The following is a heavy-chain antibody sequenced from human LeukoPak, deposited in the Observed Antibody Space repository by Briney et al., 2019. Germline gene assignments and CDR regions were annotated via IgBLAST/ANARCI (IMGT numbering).Heavy chain of an antibody. CDR2: ISYDGSNK. J-gene: IGHJ3*02. Sequence: GGSLRLSCAASGFTFSSYAMHWVRQAPGKGLEWVAVISYDGSNKYYADSVKGRFTISRDNSKNTLYLQMNSLRAEDTAVYYCARAQSGSYYRAFDIWGQGTMVTVSS. V-gene: IGHV3-30-3*01. CDR1: GFTFSSYA. D-gene: IGHD1-26*01. CDR3: ARAQSGSYYRAFDI.